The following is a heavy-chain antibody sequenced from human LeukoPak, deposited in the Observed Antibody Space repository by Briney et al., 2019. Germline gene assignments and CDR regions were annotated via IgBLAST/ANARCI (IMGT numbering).Heavy chain of an antibody. CDR3: ARGPPAYSSWYRRYFDY. V-gene: IGHV4-34*01. D-gene: IGHD6-13*01. Sequence: SETLSLTCAVYGGSFSGYYWGWIRQPPGKGLEWIGEINHSGSTNYNPSLKSRVTISVDTSKNQFSLKLSSVTAADTAVYYCARGPPAYSSWYRRYFDYWGQGTLVTVSS. J-gene: IGHJ4*02. CDR1: GGSFSGYY. CDR2: INHSGST.